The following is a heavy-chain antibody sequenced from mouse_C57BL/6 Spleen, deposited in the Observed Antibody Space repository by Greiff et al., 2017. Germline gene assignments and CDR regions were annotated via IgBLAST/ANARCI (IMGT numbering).Heavy chain of an antibody. CDR1: GYTFTGYW. Sequence: QVQLQQPGAELLKPGASVKLSCKATGYTFTGYWIEWVKQRPGHGLEWIGEIYPASGSTNYNEKFKGKATLTADTSSNTAYMQLSSLTTEDSAIYDCARGGDYDYWGQGTTLTVSS. J-gene: IGHJ2*01. V-gene: IGHV1-9*01. CDR2: IYPASGST. CDR3: ARGGDYDY. D-gene: IGHD2-4*01.